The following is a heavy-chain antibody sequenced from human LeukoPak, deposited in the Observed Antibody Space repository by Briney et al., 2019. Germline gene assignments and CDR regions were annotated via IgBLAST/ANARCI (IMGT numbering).Heavy chain of an antibody. CDR2: IYYSGST. J-gene: IGHJ4*02. CDR1: GGSISSYY. CDR3: ASSQGFGSSGYFDY. Sequence: SETLSLTCTVSGGSISSYYWSWIRQPPGKGLEWIGYIYYSGSTNYNPSLKSRVTISVDTSKNQFSLELSSVTAADTAVYYCASSQGFGSSGYFDYWGQGTLVTVSS. V-gene: IGHV4-59*01. D-gene: IGHD3-22*01.